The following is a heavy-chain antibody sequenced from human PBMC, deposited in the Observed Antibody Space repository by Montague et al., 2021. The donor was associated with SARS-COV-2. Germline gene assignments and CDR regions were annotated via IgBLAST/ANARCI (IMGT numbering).Heavy chain of an antibody. CDR2: ISYDGSNK. V-gene: IGHV3-30*04. J-gene: IGHJ4*02. CDR3: SGGLLWFGELGY. Sequence: SLRLSCAASGFTFSSYAMHWVHQAPGKGLEWVAVISYDGSNKYYXDSVKGRFTISRDNSKNTLYLQVNSLRAEDTAVYYCSGGLLWFGELGYWGQGTLVTVSS. CDR1: GFTFSSYA. D-gene: IGHD3-10*01.